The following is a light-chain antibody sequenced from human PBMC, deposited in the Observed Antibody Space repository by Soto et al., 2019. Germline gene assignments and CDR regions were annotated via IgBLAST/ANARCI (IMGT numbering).Light chain of an antibody. J-gene: IGLJ2*01. CDR3: CAYAGSYNLV. Sequence: QAVLTQPRSVSGSPGQSVTISCTGTSSDVGAYYYVSWYQQSPGKAPKVMIYDVNKRPSVVPDRFSGSNSDNTASLTISGLQAEDEADYYCCAYAGSYNLVFGGGTKLTVL. V-gene: IGLV2-11*01. CDR2: DVN. CDR1: SSDVGAYYY.